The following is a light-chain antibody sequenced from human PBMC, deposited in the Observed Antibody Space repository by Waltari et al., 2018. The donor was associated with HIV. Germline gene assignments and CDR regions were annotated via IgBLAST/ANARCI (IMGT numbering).Light chain of an antibody. J-gene: IGLJ3*02. CDR2: SNN. V-gene: IGLV1-44*01. CDR1: SSNIAGNT. CDR3: AAWDDSLNGRV. Sequence: QSVLTQPPSASGTPGQRVTISCSGSSSNIAGNTVNWYQQLPGTAPKLLIYSNNQRPSGVPDRFFGSKSGTSASLAISGLQSEDEADYYCAAWDDSLNGRVFGGGTNLTVL.